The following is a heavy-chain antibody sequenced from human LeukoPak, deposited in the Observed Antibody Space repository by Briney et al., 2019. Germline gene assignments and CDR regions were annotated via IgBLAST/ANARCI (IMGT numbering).Heavy chain of an antibody. CDR1: GYSFTRYW. V-gene: IGHV5-51*01. CDR2: IYPGDSDT. Sequence: GESLKISCKGSGYSFTRYWIGWVRQMPGKGLEWMGIIYPGDSDTRYSPSFQGQVTISADKSTSTAYLQWSSLKASDTAMYYCARPQRYYDSSGYSTGYYFDYWGQGTLVTVSS. D-gene: IGHD3-22*01. J-gene: IGHJ4*02. CDR3: ARPQRYYDSSGYSTGYYFDY.